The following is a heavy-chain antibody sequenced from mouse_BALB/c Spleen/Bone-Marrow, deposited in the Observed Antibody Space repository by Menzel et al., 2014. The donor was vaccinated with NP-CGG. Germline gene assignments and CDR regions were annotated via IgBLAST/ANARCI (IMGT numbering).Heavy chain of an antibody. J-gene: IGHJ1*01. CDR1: GYTFTTYP. Sequence: QVQLQQSGGELVKPGASVKMSCKAFGYTFTTYPLEWMKQNHGKSLEWIGNFHPYNDDTKYNEKFKGKAKLTVEKSSSTVYLELSRLTSDDSAVYYCARGYGNWYFDVWGAGTTVTVSS. D-gene: IGHD2-10*02. CDR3: ARGYGNWYFDV. V-gene: IGHV1-47*01. CDR2: FHPYNDDT.